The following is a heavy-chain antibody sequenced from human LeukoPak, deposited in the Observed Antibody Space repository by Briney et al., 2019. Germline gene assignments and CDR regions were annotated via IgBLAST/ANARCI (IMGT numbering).Heavy chain of an antibody. Sequence: PGGSLRLSCAASGFTFSSYWMTWVRQAPGKGLEWVANIKQDGSEAYYVDSVKGRFTISRDNAKNTLYLQMNSLRAEDTAVYYCARGPYSSGWPLDYWGQGTLVTVSS. CDR1: GFTFSSYW. D-gene: IGHD6-19*01. CDR2: IKQDGSEA. CDR3: ARGPYSSGWPLDY. J-gene: IGHJ4*02. V-gene: IGHV3-7*01.